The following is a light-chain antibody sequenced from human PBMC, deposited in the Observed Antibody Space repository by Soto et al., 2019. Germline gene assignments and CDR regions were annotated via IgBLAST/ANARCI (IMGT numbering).Light chain of an antibody. J-gene: IGKJ1*01. V-gene: IGKV3-15*01. CDR1: QSVSSN. CDR2: GAS. Sequence: GMPQSPATLSVSPGARATLSCMASQSVSSNLAWYQQKPGQTPRLLMRGASTRATAIPARVSGRESGTELALTIGSLQTEDFATYYCQHNNSYSEAFGQGTKVDIK. CDR3: QHNNSYSEA.